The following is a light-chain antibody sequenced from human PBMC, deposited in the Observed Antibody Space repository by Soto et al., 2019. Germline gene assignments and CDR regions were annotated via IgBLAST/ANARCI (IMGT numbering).Light chain of an antibody. CDR3: QQSDTTPWT. CDR1: QSVSH. CDR2: GTF. V-gene: IGKV1-39*01. J-gene: IGKJ1*01. Sequence: DIQMTQSPSSLSASVGDRLNITCRASQSVSHLNWYHQKPGKAPKLLIYGTFRLQSGVPSRFSGGGSGTEFTLTISSLQPEDFGTYYCQQSDTTPWTFGQGTRVDIK.